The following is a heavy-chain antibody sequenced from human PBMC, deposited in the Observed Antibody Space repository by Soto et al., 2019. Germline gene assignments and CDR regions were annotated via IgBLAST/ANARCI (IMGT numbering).Heavy chain of an antibody. D-gene: IGHD1-1*01. CDR1: GYSFTRYC. CDR3: ARSTGEVPTAQATGLDV. Sequence: EVQLVQSGAEVKKPGESLKISCKGSGYSFTRYCIAWVRQMPGKGLEWMGSIYPGDSDTRYSPSFQGQDTISADQSITTAYLRWSSLKASDTAMYYCARSTGEVPTAQATGLDVLGQGTTVTVSS. J-gene: IGHJ6*02. CDR2: IYPGDSDT. V-gene: IGHV5-51*01.